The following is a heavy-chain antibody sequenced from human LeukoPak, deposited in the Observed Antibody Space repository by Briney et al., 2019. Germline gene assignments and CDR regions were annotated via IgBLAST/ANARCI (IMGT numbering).Heavy chain of an antibody. D-gene: IGHD6-19*01. CDR2: IYYSGST. Sequence: SETLSLTCTVSGGSISSYYWSWIRQPPGKGLEWIGYIYYSGSTYYNPSLKSRVTISVDTSKNQFSLKLSSVTAADTAVYYCARHEGIAVAGLPYYFDYWGQGTLVTVSS. CDR1: GGSISSYY. J-gene: IGHJ4*02. V-gene: IGHV4-59*08. CDR3: ARHEGIAVAGLPYYFDY.